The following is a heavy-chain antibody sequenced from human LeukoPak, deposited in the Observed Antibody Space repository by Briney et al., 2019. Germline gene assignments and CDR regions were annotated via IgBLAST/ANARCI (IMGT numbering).Heavy chain of an antibody. D-gene: IGHD3-22*01. V-gene: IGHV3-30*18. CDR1: GFTFSSYG. CDR3: AKDTRSNYYDSPDY. CDR2: ISYDGSNK. J-gene: IGHJ4*02. Sequence: PGRSLRLSCAASGFTFSSYGMHWVRQAPGKGLEWAAVISYDGSNKYYADSVKGRFTISRDNSKNTLYLQMNSLRAEDTAVYYCAKDTRSNYYDSPDYWGQGTLVTVSS.